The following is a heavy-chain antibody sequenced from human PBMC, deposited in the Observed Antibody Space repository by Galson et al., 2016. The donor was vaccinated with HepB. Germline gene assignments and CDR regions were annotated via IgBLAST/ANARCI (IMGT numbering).Heavy chain of an antibody. CDR3: AKAMAAARTKWFDP. V-gene: IGHV3-48*01. D-gene: IGHD6-13*01. J-gene: IGHJ5*02. Sequence: SLRLSCAASGFTFSDYSMNWVRQAPGKGLEWVSYINIRSSTIYYADSVKGRFTISRDNSKNTLYLQVNSLRPEDTAIYYFAKAMAAARTKWFDPWGQGVLVTDSS. CDR2: INIRSSTI. CDR1: GFTFSDYS.